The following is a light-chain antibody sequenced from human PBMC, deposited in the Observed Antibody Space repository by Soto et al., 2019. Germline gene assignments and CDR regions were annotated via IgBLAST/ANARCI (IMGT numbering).Light chain of an antibody. J-gene: IGKJ2*01. CDR2: GAT. Sequence: EIVLTQSPGTLSLSPGERATLSCRASQSFSSSYLAWYQQKPGQAPRLLIYGATSRATGIPDRFSGRGSGTDFPLTIIRLQPEDFAVYYCHQYGSSPPMYTFGQGTKLEIK. CDR1: QSFSSSY. CDR3: HQYGSSPPMYT. V-gene: IGKV3-20*01.